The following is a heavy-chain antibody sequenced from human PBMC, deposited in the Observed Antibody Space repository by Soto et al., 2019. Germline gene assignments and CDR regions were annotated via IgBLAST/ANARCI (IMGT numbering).Heavy chain of an antibody. CDR2: ISSSSSYI. Sequence: EVQLVESGGGLVKPGGSLRLSCAASGFTFSSYSMNWVRQAPGKGLEWVSSISSSSSYIYYADSVKGRFTISRDNAKNSLYLQMNSLRAEDTAVYYCASYSGSYFEAFDIWGQGTMVTVSS. V-gene: IGHV3-21*01. D-gene: IGHD1-26*01. CDR3: ASYSGSYFEAFDI. CDR1: GFTFSSYS. J-gene: IGHJ3*02.